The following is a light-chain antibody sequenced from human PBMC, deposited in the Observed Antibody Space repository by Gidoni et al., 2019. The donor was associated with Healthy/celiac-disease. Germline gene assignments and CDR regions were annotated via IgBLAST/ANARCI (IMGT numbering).Light chain of an antibody. CDR1: KLGDKY. Sequence: SYEVTQPPSVSVSPGQTASITCSGDKLGDKYACWYQQKPGQSPVFVIYQDKKRPSGIPERFSGSNSGNTATLTISGTQAMDEADYYCQAWDSSTVVFGGGTKLTVL. J-gene: IGLJ2*01. CDR2: QDK. V-gene: IGLV3-1*01. CDR3: QAWDSSTVV.